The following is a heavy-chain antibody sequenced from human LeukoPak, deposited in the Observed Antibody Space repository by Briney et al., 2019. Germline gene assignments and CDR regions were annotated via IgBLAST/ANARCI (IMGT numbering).Heavy chain of an antibody. CDR2: ISAYNGNT. Sequence: GASVKVSCKASGSTFTSYGISWVRQAPGQGLEWMGWISAYNGNTNYAQKLQGRVTMTTDTSTSTAYMELRSLRSDDTAVYYCARRPIVGATSWFDPWGQGTLVTVSS. V-gene: IGHV1-18*01. CDR3: ARRPIVGATSWFDP. J-gene: IGHJ5*02. CDR1: GSTFTSYG. D-gene: IGHD1-26*01.